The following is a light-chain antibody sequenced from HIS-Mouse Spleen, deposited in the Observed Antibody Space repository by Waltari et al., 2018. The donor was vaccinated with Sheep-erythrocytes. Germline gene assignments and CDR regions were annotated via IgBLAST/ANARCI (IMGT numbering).Light chain of an antibody. CDR3: QQLNSYPHT. CDR1: QGISSY. CDR2: AAY. J-gene: IGKJ2*01. V-gene: IGKV1-9*01. Sequence: DIQLTQSPSFLSASVGDRVTITCRASQGISSYLAWYQQKPGKAPKLLIYAAYTLQSGVPSMFSGSGSGTEFTLTISSLQPEDFATYYCQQLNSYPHTFGQGTKL.